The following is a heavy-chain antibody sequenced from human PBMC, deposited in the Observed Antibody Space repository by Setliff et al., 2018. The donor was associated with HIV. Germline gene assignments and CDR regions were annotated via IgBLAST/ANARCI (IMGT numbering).Heavy chain of an antibody. CDR1: GGSFSGYY. CDR2: IYYSGST. Sequence: SETLSLTCAVYGGSFSGYYWGWIRQPPGKGLEWIGSIYYSGSTYYNPSLNSRVTISVDASKNHFSLKLSSVTAADTAVYYCARSYSYGYNWFDPWGQGTLVTVSS. CDR3: ARSYSYGYNWFDP. V-gene: IGHV4-39*02. J-gene: IGHJ5*02. D-gene: IGHD5-18*01.